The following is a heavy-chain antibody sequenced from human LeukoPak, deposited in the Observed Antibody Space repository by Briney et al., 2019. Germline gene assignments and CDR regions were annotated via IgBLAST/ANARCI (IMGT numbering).Heavy chain of an antibody. J-gene: IGHJ6*02. Sequence: GESLKISCKGSGYSFTTYWIAWVRQMPGKGLEWMGNIYPGDSDTRYSPSFQGQVTISADKSISTAYLQWSSLKASGTAMYYCARDSGYSSGNYYYGMDVWGQGTTVTVSS. CDR2: IYPGDSDT. CDR1: GYSFTTYW. V-gene: IGHV5-51*01. D-gene: IGHD6-19*01. CDR3: ARDSGYSSGNYYYGMDV.